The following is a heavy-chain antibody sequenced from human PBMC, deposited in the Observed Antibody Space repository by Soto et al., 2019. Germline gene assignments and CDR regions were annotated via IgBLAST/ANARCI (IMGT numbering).Heavy chain of an antibody. CDR1: GFTFSSFG. CDR2: ISFDGSNK. Sequence: QVQLVESGGCVVQPGRSLRLSCAASGFTFSSFGMHWVRQAPGKGLEWVAVISFDGSNKYYADSVKGRFTISRDNSKNTLSLQMNSMKAEDTAVYYCAKDTSKYSNNWPAYYGLDVWGQGTTVTVSS. V-gene: IGHV3-30*18. J-gene: IGHJ6*02. CDR3: AKDTSKYSNNWPAYYGLDV. D-gene: IGHD1-1*01.